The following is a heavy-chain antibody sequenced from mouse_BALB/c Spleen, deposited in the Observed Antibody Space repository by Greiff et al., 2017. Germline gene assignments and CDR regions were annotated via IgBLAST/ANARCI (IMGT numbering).Heavy chain of an antibody. J-gene: IGHJ2*01. CDR3: ARGAASTLDY. Sequence: EVQRVESGPGLVKPSQSLSLTCTVTGYSITSDYAWNWIRQFPGNKLEWMGYISYSGSTSYNPSLKSRISITRDTSKNQFFLQLNSVTTEDTATYYCARGAASTLDYWGQGTTLTVSS. CDR2: ISYSGST. CDR1: GYSITSDYA. D-gene: IGHD6-1*01. V-gene: IGHV3-2*02.